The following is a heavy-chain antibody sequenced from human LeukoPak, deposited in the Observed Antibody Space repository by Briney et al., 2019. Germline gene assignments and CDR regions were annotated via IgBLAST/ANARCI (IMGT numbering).Heavy chain of an antibody. J-gene: IGHJ6*02. D-gene: IGHD1-26*01. CDR2: ISWNSGSI. Sequence: PGRSLRLSCAASGFTFDDYAMHWVRQAPGKGLEWVSGISWNSGSIGYADSVKGRFTISRDNAKNTLYLQMNSLRAEDTAVYYCAREKVGADYYYYYYGMDVWGQGTTVAVSS. CDR3: AREKVGADYYYYYYGMDV. CDR1: GFTFDDYA. V-gene: IGHV3-9*01.